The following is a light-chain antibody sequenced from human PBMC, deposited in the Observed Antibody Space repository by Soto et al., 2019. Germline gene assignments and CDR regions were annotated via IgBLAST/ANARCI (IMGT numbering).Light chain of an antibody. CDR1: QSVSSSY. CDR2: ATS. Sequence: DIVLTQSPGTLSLSPGDGATLSCRASQSVSSSYLAWYQQTAGQATRLIIYATSTRATGIPGWCSGSGSGTEFTLTISSLQSEDFAVYCCQQYYHWWTFGQGTKVDIK. J-gene: IGKJ1*01. V-gene: IGKV3-15*01. CDR3: QQYYHWWT.